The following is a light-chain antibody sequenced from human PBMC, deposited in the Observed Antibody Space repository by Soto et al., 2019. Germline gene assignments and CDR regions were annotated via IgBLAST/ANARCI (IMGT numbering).Light chain of an antibody. Sequence: EIVMTQSPATLSVSPGDRATLSCRASQSVSNNLAWYQQKPGQAPRLLIYGASSRATGIPDRFSGSGSGTDFTLTISRLEPEDFAVYYCQQYGSSLITFGQGTRLEIK. CDR2: GAS. V-gene: IGKV3-20*01. CDR3: QQYGSSLIT. CDR1: QSVSNN. J-gene: IGKJ5*01.